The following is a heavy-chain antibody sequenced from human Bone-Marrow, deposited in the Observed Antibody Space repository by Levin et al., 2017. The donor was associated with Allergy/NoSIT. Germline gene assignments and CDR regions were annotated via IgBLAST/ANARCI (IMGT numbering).Heavy chain of an antibody. Sequence: ESLKISCAASGFSFTKVWMTWVRQAPGKGLEWVGRIKSETDGGTIDYAAPVKGRFTISRDDSRSTLYLQMNSLKTEDTAVYYCTTGVWARSIRDDYWGQGTLVTVSS. CDR1: GFSFTKVW. CDR3: TTGVWARSIRDDY. V-gene: IGHV3-15*01. D-gene: IGHD2-21*01. J-gene: IGHJ4*02. CDR2: IKSETDGGTI.